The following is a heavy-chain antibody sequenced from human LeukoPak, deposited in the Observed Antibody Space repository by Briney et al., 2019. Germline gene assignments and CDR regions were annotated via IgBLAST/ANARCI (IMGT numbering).Heavy chain of an antibody. D-gene: IGHD3-10*01. J-gene: IGHJ4*02. CDR3: ARDSNNEITYDY. V-gene: IGHV3-66*01. Sequence: GGSLRLSCAASGFTVSSNYMRWVRQAPGKGLEWVSVIYSGGSTYYADSVKGRFTISRDNSKNTLYLQMNSLRAEDTAVYYCARDSNNEITYDYWGQGTLVTVSS. CDR2: IYSGGST. CDR1: GFTVSSNY.